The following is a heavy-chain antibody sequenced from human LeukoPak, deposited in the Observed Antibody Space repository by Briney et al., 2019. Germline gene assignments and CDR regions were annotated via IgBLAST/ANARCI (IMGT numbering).Heavy chain of an antibody. V-gene: IGHV3-30*02. CDR3: AKDPGSYYPPDYFDY. CDR1: GFTFSSYA. D-gene: IGHD1-26*01. Sequence: GGSLRLSCAASGFTFSSYAMSWGRQAPGKGLEWVAFIRYDGSNKYYADSVKGRFTISRDNSKNTLYLQMNSLRAEDTAVYYCAKDPGSYYPPDYFDYWGQGTLVTVSS. CDR2: IRYDGSNK. J-gene: IGHJ4*02.